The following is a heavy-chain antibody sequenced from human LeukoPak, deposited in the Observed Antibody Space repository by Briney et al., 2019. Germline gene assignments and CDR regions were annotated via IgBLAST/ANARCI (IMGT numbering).Heavy chain of an antibody. J-gene: IGHJ5*02. CDR2: VNPYSGGT. Sequence: ASVKVSCKASGYTFTSYAMNWVRQAPGQGLEWMGWVNPYSGGTNYARKFQGRVTLTRDTSISTAYMELSRLTTDDTATYFCARDRALTTSGELGHWGQGTLVTVSS. V-gene: IGHV1-2*02. D-gene: IGHD4-17*01. CDR3: ARDRALTTSGELGH. CDR1: GYTFTSYA.